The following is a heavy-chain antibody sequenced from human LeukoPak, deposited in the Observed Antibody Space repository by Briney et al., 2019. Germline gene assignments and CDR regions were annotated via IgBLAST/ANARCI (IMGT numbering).Heavy chain of an antibody. CDR1: GFTFSSYG. CDR2: IRYDGSNK. CDR3: ARGPSGYHNT. V-gene: IGHV3-30*02. Sequence: GGSLRLSCAASGFTFSSYGMHWVRQAPGKGLEWVAFIRYDGSNKYYADSVKGRFTISRDNSKNTLFLQMNSLRAEDTAVYYCARGPSGYHNTGGQGTLVTVSS. J-gene: IGHJ4*02. D-gene: IGHD5-12*01.